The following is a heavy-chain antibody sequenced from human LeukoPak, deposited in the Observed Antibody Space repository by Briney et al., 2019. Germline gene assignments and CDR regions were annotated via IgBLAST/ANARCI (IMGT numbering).Heavy chain of an antibody. CDR1: GGSFSGYY. Sequence: SETLSLTCAVYGGSFSGYYWSWLRQPPGKGLEWIGEINHSGSTNYNPSLKSRVTISVDTSKNQFSLKLSSVTAADTAVYYCARVGSGYSWYYFDYWGQGTLVTVSS. CDR3: ARVGSGYSWYYFDY. CDR2: INHSGST. D-gene: IGHD3-22*01. J-gene: IGHJ4*02. V-gene: IGHV4-34*01.